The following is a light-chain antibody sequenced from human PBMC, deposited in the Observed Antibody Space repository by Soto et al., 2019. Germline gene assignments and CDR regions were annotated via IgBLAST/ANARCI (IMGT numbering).Light chain of an antibody. CDR3: QQFNNWPHT. V-gene: IGKV3-15*01. Sequence: EIVLTQSPATLSVSPVERATLSGMASQSVNQKLGWYQQKPGQAPRLLIYVASYRATGIPARFSGSGSGTEYTLTISNLQAEDFAVYYCQQFNNWPHTFGQGTRLEIK. CDR2: VAS. CDR1: QSVNQK. J-gene: IGKJ5*01.